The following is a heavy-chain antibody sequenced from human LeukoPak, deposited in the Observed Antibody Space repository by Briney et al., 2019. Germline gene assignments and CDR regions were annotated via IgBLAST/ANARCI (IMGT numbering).Heavy chain of an antibody. CDR2: IKEDGTET. V-gene: IGHV3-7*03. D-gene: IGHD5-24*01. CDR3: AKEGRSLQTY. Sequence: GGSLRLSCAASGFMFSSNWMSWVRLAPGKGLEWVANIKEDGTETYYVDSVKGRFTISRDNAKNSLYLQMNSLRVEDTAVYYCAKEGRSLQTYWGQGSLITVSS. J-gene: IGHJ4*02. CDR1: GFMFSSNW.